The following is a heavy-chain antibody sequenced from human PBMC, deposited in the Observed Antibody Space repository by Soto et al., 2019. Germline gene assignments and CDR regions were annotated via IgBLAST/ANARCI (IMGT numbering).Heavy chain of an antibody. CDR2: IKQDGSEK. Sequence: EVQLVESGGGLVQPGGSLRLSCAASGFTFSSYWMSWVRQAPGKGLEWVANIKQDGSEKYYVDSVKGRFTISRDNAKNSLYLQMNSLRAEEPAVYYCALEWLSSPFDYWGQGTLVTVSS. CDR1: GFTFSSYW. CDR3: ALEWLSSPFDY. V-gene: IGHV3-7*01. J-gene: IGHJ4*02. D-gene: IGHD3-3*01.